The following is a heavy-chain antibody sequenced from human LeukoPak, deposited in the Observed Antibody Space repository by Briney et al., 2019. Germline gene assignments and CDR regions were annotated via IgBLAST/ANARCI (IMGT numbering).Heavy chain of an antibody. CDR2: MNPNSGVT. CDR3: ARGAGTSWFDY. D-gene: IGHD2-2*01. J-gene: IGHJ4*02. CDR1: GYTFTVNY. Sequence: ASVKVSCKPSGYTFTVNYLHWVRPAPGQGLEWVGWMNPNSGVTFYAQNFQGRVTMTRDTSVTTAYMELSSLTSDDTAVYYCARGAGTSWFDYWGQGSLVTVSS. V-gene: IGHV1-2*02.